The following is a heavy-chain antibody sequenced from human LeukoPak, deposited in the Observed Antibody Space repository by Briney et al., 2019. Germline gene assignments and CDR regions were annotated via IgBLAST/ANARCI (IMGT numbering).Heavy chain of an antibody. D-gene: IGHD6-13*01. CDR1: SGSITNYY. V-gene: IGHV4-59*12. CDR3: ARVGYSSSSRISGYYYYMDV. Sequence: SETLSLTCTVSSGSITNYYWSWIRQPPGKGLEWIGFIYYSGNTNYNPSLKSRVTISVDTSKNQFSLKLSSVTAADTAVYYCARVGYSSSSRISGYYYYMDVWGKGTTVTIS. J-gene: IGHJ6*03. CDR2: IYYSGNT.